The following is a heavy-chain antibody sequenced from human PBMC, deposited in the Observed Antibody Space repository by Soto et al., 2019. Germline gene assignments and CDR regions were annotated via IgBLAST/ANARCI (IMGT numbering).Heavy chain of an antibody. Sequence: KPSETLSLTCVVSNFSISRGYYWGWIRQSPEKGLEWIASIYRSGTTSYNPSLKSRVTISVDPSTNQFSLILTPVTAASTAVSYCERAHSGSYYSVFNYWGRGSLVTVSS. V-gene: IGHV4-38-2*01. CDR1: NFSISRGYY. D-gene: IGHD1-26*01. CDR2: IYRSGTT. J-gene: IGHJ4*02. CDR3: ERAHSGSYYSVFNY.